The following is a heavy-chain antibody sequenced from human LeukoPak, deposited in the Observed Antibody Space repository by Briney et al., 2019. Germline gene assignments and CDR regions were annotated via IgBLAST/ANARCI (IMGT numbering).Heavy chain of an antibody. CDR2: IYPGDSDT. V-gene: IGHV5-51*01. CDR3: ARHRTYYYDSSGQTHYYYYMDV. Sequence: GESLKISCKGSGYSFTSYWIGWVRQLPGKGLEWMGIIYPGDSDTRYSPSFQGQVTISADKSISTAYLQWSSLKASDTAMYYCARHRTYYYDSSGQTHYYYYMDVWGKGTTVTVSS. J-gene: IGHJ6*03. CDR1: GYSFTSYW. D-gene: IGHD3-22*01.